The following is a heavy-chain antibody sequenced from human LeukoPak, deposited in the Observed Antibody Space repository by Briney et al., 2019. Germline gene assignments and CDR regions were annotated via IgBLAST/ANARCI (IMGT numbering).Heavy chain of an antibody. CDR3: ARAMYCSGGSCYHQGAFDI. Sequence: GASVKVSCKASGYTFTGYYMHWVRQAPGQGLEWMGWINPNSGGTNYAQKFQGWVTMTRDTSISTAYMELSRLRSDDTAVYYCARAMYCSGGSCYHQGAFDIWGQGTMVTVSS. J-gene: IGHJ3*02. CDR1: GYTFTGYY. D-gene: IGHD2-15*01. V-gene: IGHV1-2*04. CDR2: INPNSGGT.